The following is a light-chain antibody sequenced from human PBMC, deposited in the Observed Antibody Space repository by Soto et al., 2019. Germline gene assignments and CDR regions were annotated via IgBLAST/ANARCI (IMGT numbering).Light chain of an antibody. CDR1: QSVSSN. CDR2: GAS. CDR3: QQYNNWPYT. V-gene: IGKV3-15*01. Sequence: EIVMTQSPATLSVSPGERATLSCRASQSVSSNLAWYQQKPGQAPRLLLYGASTSPTGIPARFNGSGSGTEFTLTISGLQSEDFAVYYCQQYNNWPYTFGQGTKLEIK. J-gene: IGKJ2*01.